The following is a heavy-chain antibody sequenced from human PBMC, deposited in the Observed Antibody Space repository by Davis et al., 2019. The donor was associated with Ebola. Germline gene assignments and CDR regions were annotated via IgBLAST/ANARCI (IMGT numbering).Heavy chain of an antibody. D-gene: IGHD3-10*01. CDR3: ARGPLTMVRGVMLVRAFDI. CDR2: IYYSGST. V-gene: IGHV4-59*01. J-gene: IGHJ3*02. Sequence: SETLSLTCTVSGGSISSYYWSWIRQPPGKGLEWIGYIYYSGSTNYNPSLKSRVTISVDTSKNQFSLKLSSVTAADTAVYYCARGPLTMVRGVMLVRAFDIWGQGTMVTVSS. CDR1: GGSISSYY.